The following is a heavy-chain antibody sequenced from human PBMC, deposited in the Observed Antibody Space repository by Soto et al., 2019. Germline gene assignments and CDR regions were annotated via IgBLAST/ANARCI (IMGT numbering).Heavy chain of an antibody. Sequence: PGGSLRLSCAASGFTVSSNYMSWVHQAPGKGLEWVSVIYSGGSTYYADSVKGRFTISRDNSKSTLYLQMNSLRAEDTAVYYCARDSKPVDIVATNNDYYYYHGMNVWGQGTRVTFS. CDR3: ARDSKPVDIVATNNDYYYYHGMNV. CDR1: GFTVSSNY. CDR2: IYSGGST. V-gene: IGHV3-53*01. J-gene: IGHJ6*02. D-gene: IGHD5-12*01.